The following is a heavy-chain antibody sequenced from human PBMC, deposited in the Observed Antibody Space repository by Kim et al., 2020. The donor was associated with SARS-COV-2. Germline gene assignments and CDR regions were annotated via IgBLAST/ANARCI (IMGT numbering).Heavy chain of an antibody. Sequence: GGSLRLSCAASGFTFSSYWMHWVRQAPGKGLVWVSRINSDGSSTSYADSVKGRFTISRDNAKNTLYLQMNSLRAEDTAVYYCARDPSSYDYVWGSYRQTAFDIWGQGTMVTVSS. J-gene: IGHJ3*02. D-gene: IGHD3-16*02. CDR1: GFTFSSYW. CDR2: INSDGSST. V-gene: IGHV3-74*01. CDR3: ARDPSSYDYVWGSYRQTAFDI.